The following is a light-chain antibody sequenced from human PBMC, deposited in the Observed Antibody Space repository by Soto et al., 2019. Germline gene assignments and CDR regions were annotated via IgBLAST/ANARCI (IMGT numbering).Light chain of an antibody. CDR1: SSDVGSYNL. CDR2: EVS. J-gene: IGLJ3*02. Sequence: QSALTQPASVSGSPGQSITISCTGTSSDVGSYNLVSWYQQHPGKAPKLMIYEVSKRPSGVSNRFSGSNSGNTASLTISGVQAEDEADYYCFSFVGNTKSVFGGGTKLTVL. CDR3: FSFVGNTKSV. V-gene: IGLV2-23*02.